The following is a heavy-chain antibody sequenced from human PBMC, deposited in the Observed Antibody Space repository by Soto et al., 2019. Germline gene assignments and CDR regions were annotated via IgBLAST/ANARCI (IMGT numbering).Heavy chain of an antibody. J-gene: IGHJ4*02. CDR2: SSTYNGNT. V-gene: IGHV1-18*01. D-gene: IGHD3-22*01. CDR3: ARGPTDYYDNSANYFLDY. CDR1: GYTFITYG. Sequence: QVPLVQSGAEVKKPGASVKVSCKASGYTFITYGVSWGRQAPGQGLDWLGWSSTYNGNTRYAERLQGRVTMTTDTTTNTAYMELRNLRADDTAVYYCARGPTDYYDNSANYFLDYWGQGTLVTVSS.